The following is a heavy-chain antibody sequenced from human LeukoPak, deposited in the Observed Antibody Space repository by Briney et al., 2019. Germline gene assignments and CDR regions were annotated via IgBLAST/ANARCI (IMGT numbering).Heavy chain of an antibody. CDR1: GFTFSSYW. D-gene: IGHD6-13*01. J-gene: IGHJ4*02. CDR2: IKQDGSGK. V-gene: IGHV3-7*01. CDR3: ARDGVAAAGIPVDY. Sequence: GGSLRLSCAASGFTFSSYWKSWVRQAPGKGLEWVANIKQDGSGKYYVDSVKGRFTISRDNAKNSLYLQMNSLRAEDTAVYYCARDGVAAAGIPVDYWGQGTLVTVSS.